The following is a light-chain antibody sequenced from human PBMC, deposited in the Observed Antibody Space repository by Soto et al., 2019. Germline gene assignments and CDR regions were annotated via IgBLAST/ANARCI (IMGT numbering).Light chain of an antibody. CDR1: SSNIGSNT. CDR3: AAWDDSLNVYV. CDR2: SNN. Sequence: QSVLTQPPSASGTPGQRVTISCCGSSSNIGSNTVNWYQQLPGTAPKLLIYSNNQRPSGVPDRFSGSKSGTSASLAISGLQSEDEADYYCAAWDDSLNVYVFGTGTKLTVL. V-gene: IGLV1-44*01. J-gene: IGLJ1*01.